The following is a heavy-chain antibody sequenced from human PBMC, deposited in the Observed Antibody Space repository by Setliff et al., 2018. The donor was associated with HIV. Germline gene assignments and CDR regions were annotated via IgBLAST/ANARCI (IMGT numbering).Heavy chain of an antibody. D-gene: IGHD2-15*01. J-gene: IGHJ6*02. CDR2: IHPADSNT. CDR3: ASAISVAAGRSHSYYAMDV. Sequence: ESLKISCKGSGYSFTSYWIGWVRQMPGKGLEWMGIIHPADSNTRYSPSFQGQVTISVDKSITTAYLQWSSLKASDTAMYYCASAISVAAGRSHSYYAMDVLGHGTTVTVSS. V-gene: IGHV5-51*06. CDR1: GYSFTSYW.